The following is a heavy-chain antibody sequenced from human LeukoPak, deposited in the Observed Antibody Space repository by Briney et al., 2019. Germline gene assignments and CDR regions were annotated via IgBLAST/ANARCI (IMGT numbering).Heavy chain of an antibody. CDR2: INSAGDTT. Sequence: GSLRLSCAASGFTFNSYGMSWVRQAPGKGLEWVSTINSAGDTTYYADSVKGRFTISRDNSKNTLFLQMSGLRVEDTAIYYCAKIGSVVVPAAVGGHYWGQGTLVTVSS. CDR3: AKIGSVVVPAAVGGHY. CDR1: GFTFNSYG. D-gene: IGHD2-2*01. J-gene: IGHJ4*02. V-gene: IGHV3-23*01.